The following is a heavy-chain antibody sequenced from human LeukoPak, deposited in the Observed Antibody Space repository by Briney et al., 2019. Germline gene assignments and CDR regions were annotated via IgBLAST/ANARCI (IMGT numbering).Heavy chain of an antibody. CDR3: ARGSSSGWKKYYFDY. V-gene: IGHV3-11*04. J-gene: IGHJ4*02. CDR2: ITTSGSTI. CDR1: GFTFSDYY. D-gene: IGHD6-19*01. Sequence: GGSLRLSCVASGFTFSDYYMNWIRQAPGKGLEWVSYITTSGSTIYYIDSVKGRFTISRDNSKNTLYLQMNSLRAEDTAVYYCARGSSSGWKKYYFDYWGQGTLVTVSS.